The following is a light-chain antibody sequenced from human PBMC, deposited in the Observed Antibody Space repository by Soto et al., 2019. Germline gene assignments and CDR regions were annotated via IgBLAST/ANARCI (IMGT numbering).Light chain of an antibody. CDR2: DVS. CDR1: SNDVGGYDF. J-gene: IGLJ3*02. V-gene: IGLV2-8*01. CDR3: SSCEGSNTWV. Sequence: QSALTQPPSASGSPGQAVTISCTGTSNDVGGYDFVSWYQHHPGKAPKLMIFDVSKRPSGVPDRFSGSKSGNTASLTVSGLQAEDEVDYYCSSCEGSNTWVFGGGTKLTVL.